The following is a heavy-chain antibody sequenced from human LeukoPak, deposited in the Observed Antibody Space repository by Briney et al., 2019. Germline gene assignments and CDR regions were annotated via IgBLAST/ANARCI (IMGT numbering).Heavy chain of an antibody. Sequence: PGGSLRLSCAASGFTFSDYYMSWIRQAPGKGLEWVSYISSSGSTIYYADSVKGRFTISRDNAKNSLYLQMNSLRAEDTAVYYCARDSLSGLSGSSWYTSNWFDPWGQGTLVTVSS. CDR1: GFTFSDYY. V-gene: IGHV3-11*01. J-gene: IGHJ5*02. CDR2: ISSSGSTI. CDR3: ARDSLSGLSGSSWYTSNWFDP. D-gene: IGHD6-13*01.